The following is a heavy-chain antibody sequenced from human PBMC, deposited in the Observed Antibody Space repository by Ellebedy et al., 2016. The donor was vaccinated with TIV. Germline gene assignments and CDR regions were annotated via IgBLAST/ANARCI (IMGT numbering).Heavy chain of an antibody. CDR2: IYSGGST. CDR1: GVTVSNNY. D-gene: IGHD1-26*01. V-gene: IGHV3-53*01. Sequence: GGSLRLXCAASGVTVSNNYMTWVRQAPGKGLELVSLIYSGGSTYYADSVKGRFTISRDNAKNTLHLQMNNLRAEDTAVYYCARDGARVGRTRLDPWGQGTLVTVSS. J-gene: IGHJ5*02. CDR3: ARDGARVGRTRLDP.